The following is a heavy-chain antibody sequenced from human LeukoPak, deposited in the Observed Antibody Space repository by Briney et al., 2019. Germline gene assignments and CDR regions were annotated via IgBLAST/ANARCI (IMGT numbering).Heavy chain of an antibody. D-gene: IGHD3-3*01. Sequence: SVKVSCRASGGTFSSYAISWVRQAPGQGLEWMGGIIPIFGTANYAQKFQGRVTITTDESTSTAYMELSSLRSEDTAVYYCARSSAGGRITIFGVVMDTPFDPWGQGTLVTVSS. CDR2: IIPIFGTA. CDR3: ARSSAGGRITIFGVVMDTPFDP. J-gene: IGHJ5*02. V-gene: IGHV1-69*05. CDR1: GGTFSSYA.